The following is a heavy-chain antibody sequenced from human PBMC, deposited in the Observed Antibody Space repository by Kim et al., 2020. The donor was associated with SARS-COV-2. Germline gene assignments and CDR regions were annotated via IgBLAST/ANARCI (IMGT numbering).Heavy chain of an antibody. CDR2: IWYDTSNK. CDR3: VRDGDYHSSGYYYWLDY. V-gene: IGHV3-33*01. CDR1: GFTFSDYT. J-gene: IGHJ4*02. D-gene: IGHD3-22*01. Sequence: GGSLRLSCAASGFTFSDYTMHWVRQAPGKGLEWVAVIWYDTSNKFYADSVKGRFTISRDNSKNTVYLQMNSLRADDTAVFYCVRDGDYHSSGYYYWLDYWGQGTLVTVSS.